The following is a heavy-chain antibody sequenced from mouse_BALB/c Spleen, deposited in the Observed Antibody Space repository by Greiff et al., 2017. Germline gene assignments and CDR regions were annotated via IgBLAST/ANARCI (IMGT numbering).Heavy chain of an antibody. D-gene: IGHD2-14*01. J-gene: IGHJ3*01. Sequence: VQLVESGGGLVKPGGSLKLSCAASGFTFSDYYMYWVRQTPEKRLEWVATISDGGSYTYYPDSVKGRFTISRDNAKNNLYLQMSSLKSEDTAMYYCANYRYDGWFAYWGQGTLVTVSA. CDR3: ANYRYDGWFAY. V-gene: IGHV5-4*02. CDR1: GFTFSDYY. CDR2: ISDGGSYT.